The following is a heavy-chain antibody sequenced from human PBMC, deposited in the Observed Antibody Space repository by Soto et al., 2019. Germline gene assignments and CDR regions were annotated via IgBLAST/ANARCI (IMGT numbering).Heavy chain of an antibody. CDR1: GVSISSGGYY. Sequence: QVQLRESGPGLVKPSQTLSLTGTVSGVSISSGGYYWNWVRQHPGKGLEWIGYLYYSGSTYYNPSLKSRVTRSVDTSKNQFSLKLSSVTAADTAVDYCARASAGADVWGQGTTVTVSS. CDR3: ARASAGADV. CDR2: LYYSGST. J-gene: IGHJ6*02. V-gene: IGHV4-31*03.